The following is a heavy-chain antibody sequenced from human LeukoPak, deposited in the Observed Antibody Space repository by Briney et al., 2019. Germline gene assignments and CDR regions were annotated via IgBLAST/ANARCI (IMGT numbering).Heavy chain of an antibody. CDR1: GFTFSSYS. D-gene: IGHD4-17*01. J-gene: IGHJ4*02. Sequence: GGSLRLSCAASGFTFSSYSMNWVRQAPGKGLEWVSSISSSSSYIYYADSVKGRFTISRGNAKNSLYLQMNSLRAEDTAVYYCARYGDFSLDYWGQGTLVTVSS. V-gene: IGHV3-21*01. CDR3: ARYGDFSLDY. CDR2: ISSSSSYI.